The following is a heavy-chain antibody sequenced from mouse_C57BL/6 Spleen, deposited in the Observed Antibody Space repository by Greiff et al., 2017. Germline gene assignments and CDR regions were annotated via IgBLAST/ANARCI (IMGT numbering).Heavy chain of an antibody. CDR3: ARATTVVAHFDY. CDR2: IYPGDGDT. J-gene: IGHJ2*01. CDR1: GYAFSSYW. D-gene: IGHD1-1*01. V-gene: IGHV1-80*01. Sequence: QVQLQQSGAELVKPGASVKISCKASGYAFSSYWMNWVKQRPGKGLEWIGQIYPGDGDTNYNGKFKGKATLTADKSSSTAYMQLSSLTSEDSAVYFRARATTVVAHFDYWGQGTTLTVSS.